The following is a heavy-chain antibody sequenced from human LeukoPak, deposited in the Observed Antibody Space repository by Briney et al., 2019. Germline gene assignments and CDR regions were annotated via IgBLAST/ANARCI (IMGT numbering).Heavy chain of an antibody. CDR1: GFTFRSYW. CDR3: VRNLAVAGTCFDS. CDR2: IKQDGSDR. Sequence: GGSLRLSCAASGFTFRSYWMSWVRQAPGTGLEWVANIKQDGSDRNYVTSVRGRFTISRDNAESSLYLQMNSLRAEDTAVYYCVRNLAVAGTCFDSWGQGTLVTVSS. J-gene: IGHJ4*02. D-gene: IGHD6-19*01. V-gene: IGHV3-7*03.